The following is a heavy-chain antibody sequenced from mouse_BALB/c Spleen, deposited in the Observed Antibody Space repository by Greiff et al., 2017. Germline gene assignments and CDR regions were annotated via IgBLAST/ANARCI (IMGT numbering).Heavy chain of an antibody. CDR3: ARYDYDDYAMDY. J-gene: IGHJ4*01. CDR1: GFTFSSYY. CDR2: INSNGGST. V-gene: IGHV5-6-2*01. D-gene: IGHD2-4*01. Sequence: VESGGGLVKLGGSLKLSCAASGFTFSSYYMSWVRQTPEKRLELVAAINSNGGSTYYPDTVKGRFTISRDNAKNTLYLQMSSLKSEDTALYYCARYDYDDYAMDYWGQGTSVTVSS.